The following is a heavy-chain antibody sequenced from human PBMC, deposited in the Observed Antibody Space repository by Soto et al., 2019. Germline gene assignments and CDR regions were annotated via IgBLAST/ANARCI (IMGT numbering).Heavy chain of an antibody. J-gene: IGHJ4*02. CDR3: ASGLPYFY. D-gene: IGHD3-10*01. V-gene: IGHV4-59*01. CDR1: GVSISSFY. Sequence: SETLSLTCTVSGVSISSFYWSWIRQPPGKGLEWIGYINYSGNTNYNSSLKSRATISMDTSTNQLSLRLSSVTAADTAVYYCASGLPYFYWGQGSLVTVSS. CDR2: INYSGNT.